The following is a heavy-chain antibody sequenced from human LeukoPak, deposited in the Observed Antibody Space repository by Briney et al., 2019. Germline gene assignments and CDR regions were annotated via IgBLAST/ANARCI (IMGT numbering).Heavy chain of an antibody. D-gene: IGHD3-16*01. V-gene: IGHV3-23*01. J-gene: IGHJ4*02. CDR1: GFTFSSYE. Sequence: TGGSLRLSCAASGFTFSSYEMNWVRQAPGKGLEWVSAITGSGDSAYYSDSVKGRFTISRDQSKSTVYLQMTSLRAEDTAVFYCAKGTTDYDASDPLDFWGQGTLVTVSS. CDR3: AKGTTDYDASDPLDF. CDR2: ITGSGDSA.